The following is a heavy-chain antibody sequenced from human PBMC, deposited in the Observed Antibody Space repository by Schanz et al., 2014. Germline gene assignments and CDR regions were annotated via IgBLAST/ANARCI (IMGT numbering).Heavy chain of an antibody. D-gene: IGHD1-26*01. CDR3: ASDPNSASYFPSPPLYGLEV. CDR2: INPSGGST. V-gene: IGHV1-46*01. Sequence: QVQLVQSGAEVKKPGASVKVSCKAFGYSFTSYYIHWVRQAPGQGLEWMATINPSGGSTSFAQKSQARVTMSRATPTSTVNMALTSMRSADPAVYYCASDPNSASYFPSPPLYGLEVWGQGTTVTVSS. CDR1: GYSFTSYY. J-gene: IGHJ6*02.